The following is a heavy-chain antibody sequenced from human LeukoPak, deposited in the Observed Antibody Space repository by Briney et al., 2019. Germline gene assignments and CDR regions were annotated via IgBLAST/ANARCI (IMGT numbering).Heavy chain of an antibody. CDR2: ISYDGSNK. CDR3: AKDGSYDLWSGYYTCFDY. CDR1: GFTFSSYG. V-gene: IGHV3-30*18. J-gene: IGHJ4*02. D-gene: IGHD3-3*01. Sequence: PGGSLRLSCAASGFTFSSYGMHWVRQAPGKGLEWVAVISYDGSNKYYADSVKGRFTISRDNSKNTLYLQMNSLRAEDTAVYYCAKDGSYDLWSGYYTCFDYWGQGTLVTVSS.